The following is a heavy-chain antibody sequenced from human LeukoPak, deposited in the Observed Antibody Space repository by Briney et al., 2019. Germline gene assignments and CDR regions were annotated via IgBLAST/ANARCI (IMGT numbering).Heavy chain of an antibody. CDR1: GGTLSSYA. Sequence: ASVKVSCKASGGTLSSYAISWVRQAPGQGLEWMGGIIPIFGTANYAQKFQGRVTITTDESTSTAYMELSSLRSEDTAVYYCASWRTGGWFDPWGQGTLVNVSS. CDR3: ASWRTGGWFDP. V-gene: IGHV1-69*05. D-gene: IGHD3-16*01. CDR2: IIPIFGTA. J-gene: IGHJ5*02.